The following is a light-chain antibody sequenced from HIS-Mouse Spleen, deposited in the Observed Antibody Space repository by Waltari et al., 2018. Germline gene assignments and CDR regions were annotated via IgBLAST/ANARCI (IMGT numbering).Light chain of an antibody. V-gene: IGLV3-10*01. J-gene: IGLJ2*01. CDR1: ALPKQY. Sequence: SYELTQPPSVSVSPGQTARITCSGDALPKQYAYWYQEKSGQAPVLGIYEDSKRPSGIPDRFSGSSSGTMATLTISGAQVEDEADYYCYSTDSSGNHRVFGGGTKLTVL. CDR3: YSTDSSGNHRV. CDR2: EDS.